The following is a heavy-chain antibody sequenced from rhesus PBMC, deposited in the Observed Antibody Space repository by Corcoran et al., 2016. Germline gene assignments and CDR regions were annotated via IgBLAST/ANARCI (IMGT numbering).Heavy chain of an antibody. CDR2: MSYPGDST. J-gene: IGHJ5-2*02. CDR3: AKVQGWKASLDV. V-gene: IGHV3S5*01. D-gene: IGHD1-1*01. Sequence: EVQLVETGGGLVQPGGSLRLSCAASGFTFSSYGMSWVRQAPGKGLEWVTVMSYPGDSTYYADSVKGRFTISRDNAKNTLSLQMNSLRAEDTAVYYCAKVQGWKASLDVWGRGVLVTVSS. CDR1: GFTFSSYG.